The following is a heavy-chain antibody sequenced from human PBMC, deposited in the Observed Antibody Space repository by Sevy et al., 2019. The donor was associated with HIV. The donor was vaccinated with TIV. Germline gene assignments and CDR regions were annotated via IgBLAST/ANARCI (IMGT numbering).Heavy chain of an antibody. CDR2: IRHGGYT. V-gene: IGHV4-39*01. CDR3: VGPKLTYTNGWHYFDY. Sequence: SETLSLTCIVSGASISNTAYYWGWIRQSPGKGLEWIASIRHGGYTFYNPSLKSRVTISADTSKNQFSLKLTSVSAADTSIYYCVGPKLTYTNGWHYFDYWGQGIVVTVSS. CDR1: GASISNTAYY. J-gene: IGHJ4*02. D-gene: IGHD2-8*01.